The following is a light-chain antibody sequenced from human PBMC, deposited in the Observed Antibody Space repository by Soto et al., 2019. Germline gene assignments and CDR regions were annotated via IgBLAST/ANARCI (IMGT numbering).Light chain of an antibody. CDR3: QQTYAAPLT. CDR1: QSISSW. Sequence: DVQMTQSLSSVSASVGDIITINSRASQSISSWLAWYQQKPGKAPKLLIYAASTLQSGVPSRFSGSGKGTHFTLSISDLRPEDFTTYYCQQTYAAPLTFGGGSNVDI. V-gene: IGKV1-12*01. CDR2: AAS. J-gene: IGKJ4*01.